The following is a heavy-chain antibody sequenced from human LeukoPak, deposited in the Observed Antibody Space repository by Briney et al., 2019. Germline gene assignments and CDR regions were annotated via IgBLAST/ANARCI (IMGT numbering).Heavy chain of an antibody. Sequence: GGSLRLSCVVSGFTFRNEEMNWVCQASGKGLEWIAYISNTGSPIHYRDSVKGRFTISRDNAQSSLFLQMNSLRPDDTAIYYCARGGNYAPFDYWGQGALVAVSS. J-gene: IGHJ4*02. D-gene: IGHD1-26*01. CDR2: ISNTGSPI. V-gene: IGHV3-48*03. CDR1: GFTFRNEE. CDR3: ARGGNYAPFDY.